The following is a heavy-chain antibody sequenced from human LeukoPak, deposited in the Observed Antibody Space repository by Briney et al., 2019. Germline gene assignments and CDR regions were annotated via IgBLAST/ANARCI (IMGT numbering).Heavy chain of an antibody. CDR2: IYGGGTT. J-gene: IGHJ5*02. CDR3: ARITMSRFDP. Sequence: GGSLRLSCVGSGFSFSNYSLNWVRQAPGKGLEWVSVIYGGGTTYYADSVKGRFTISRDNSKNTLYLQMNSLRAEDTAVYYCARITMSRFDPWGQGTLVTVS. D-gene: IGHD3-10*02. V-gene: IGHV3-53*01. CDR1: GFSFSNYS.